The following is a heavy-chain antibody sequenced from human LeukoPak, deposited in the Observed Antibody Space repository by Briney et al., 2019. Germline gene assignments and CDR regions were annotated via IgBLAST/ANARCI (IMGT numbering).Heavy chain of an antibody. CDR2: IIPILGIA. V-gene: IGHV1-69*04. J-gene: IGHJ4*02. Sequence: SVKVSCKASGGTFSSYAISLVRQAPGQGLEWMGRIIPILGIANYAQKFQGRVTITADKSTSTAYMELSSLRSEDTAVYYCARDDSSGFTFDHWGQGTLVTVSS. CDR3: ARDDSSGFTFDH. CDR1: GGTFSSYA. D-gene: IGHD3-22*01.